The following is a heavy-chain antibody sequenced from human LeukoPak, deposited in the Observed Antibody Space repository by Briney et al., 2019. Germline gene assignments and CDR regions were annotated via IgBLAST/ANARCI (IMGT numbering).Heavy chain of an antibody. J-gene: IGHJ3*02. Sequence: PSETLSLTCTVSGGSISSSPYYWGWIRQPPGTGLEWIGTIYYSGSTYYNPSLKSRVTISVDTSKNQFSLKLSSVTAADTAVYYCARHYTGDDRAPVNAFDIWGQGTMVTVSS. D-gene: IGHD2-21*02. CDR1: GGSISSSPYY. CDR3: ARHYTGDDRAPVNAFDI. V-gene: IGHV4-39*01. CDR2: IYYSGST.